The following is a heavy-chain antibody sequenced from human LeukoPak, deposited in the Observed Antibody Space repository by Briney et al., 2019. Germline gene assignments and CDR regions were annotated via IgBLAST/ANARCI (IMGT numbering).Heavy chain of an antibody. V-gene: IGHV3-30*18. CDR1: GFTFSSYG. CDR3: AKDQYYYGSESYSHYFDY. CDR2: ISYDGSNK. Sequence: PGRSLRLSCAASGFTFSSYGMHWVRQAPGKGLEWVAVISYDGSNKYYADSVKGRFTISRDNSKNTLYLQMNSLRAEDTAVYYCAKDQYYYGSESYSHYFDYWGQGTLVTVSS. J-gene: IGHJ4*02. D-gene: IGHD3-10*01.